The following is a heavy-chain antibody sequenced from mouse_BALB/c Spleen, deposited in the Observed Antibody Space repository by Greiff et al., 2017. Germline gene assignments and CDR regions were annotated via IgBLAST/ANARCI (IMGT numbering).Heavy chain of an antibody. CDR3: AKEDYGGYFDV. CDR1: GYSITSDYA. D-gene: IGHD2-4*01. Sequence: VQLKESGPGLVKPSQSLSLTCTVTGYSITSDYAWNWIRQFPGNKLEWMGYISYSGSTSYNPSLKSRISITRDTSKNQFFLPLNSVTTEDTATYYCAKEDYGGYFDVWCAGTTVTVSS. CDR2: ISYSGST. J-gene: IGHJ1*01. V-gene: IGHV3-2*02.